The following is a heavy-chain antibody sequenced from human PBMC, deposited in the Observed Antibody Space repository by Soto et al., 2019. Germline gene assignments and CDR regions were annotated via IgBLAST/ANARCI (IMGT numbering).Heavy chain of an antibody. V-gene: IGHV1-69*06. CDR1: GGTFSSYA. CDR3: ASPSAVVRESGLTYGMDV. Sequence: QVQLVQSGAEVKKPGSSVKVSCKASGGTFSSYAISWVRQAPGQGLEWMGGIIPIFGTANYAQKFQGRVTITADKSTSTAYMELSSLRSEDTAVYYCASPSAVVRESGLTYGMDVWGQGTTVTVSS. CDR2: IIPIFGTA. D-gene: IGHD3-10*01. J-gene: IGHJ6*02.